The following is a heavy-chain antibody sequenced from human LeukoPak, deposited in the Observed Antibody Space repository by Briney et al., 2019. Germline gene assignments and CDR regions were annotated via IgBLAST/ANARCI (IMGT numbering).Heavy chain of an antibody. Sequence: GGSLRLSCAASGFTFSSYAMSWVRQAPGKGLEWVSAISGSGGSTYYADSVKGRFTISRDNSKNTLYLQMNSLRAEDTAVYYCAKVKGYGDYARRWFDPWGQGTLVTVSS. CDR2: ISGSGGST. CDR3: AKVKGYGDYARRWFDP. V-gene: IGHV3-23*01. D-gene: IGHD4-17*01. J-gene: IGHJ5*02. CDR1: GFTFSSYA.